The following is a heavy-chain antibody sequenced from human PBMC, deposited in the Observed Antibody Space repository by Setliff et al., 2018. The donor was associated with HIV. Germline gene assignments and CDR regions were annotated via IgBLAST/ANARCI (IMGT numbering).Heavy chain of an antibody. D-gene: IGHD4-17*01. CDR1: GGSISTDY. V-gene: IGHV4-4*07. J-gene: IGHJ3*02. Sequence: SETLSLTCTVSGGSISTDYWTWVRQSAGKGLEWIGRIQTSEGTKYNPSLNSRVTVSIDTPKNQFSLKLSSVTAADTAVYFCARSFGDYASDAFDIWGQGTMVTVSS. CDR3: ARSFGDYASDAFDI. CDR2: IQTSEGT.